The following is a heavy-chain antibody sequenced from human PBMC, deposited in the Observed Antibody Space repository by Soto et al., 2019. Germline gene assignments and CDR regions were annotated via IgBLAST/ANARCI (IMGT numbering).Heavy chain of an antibody. CDR2: INHSGST. CDR1: GGSFSGYY. Sequence: AETLSLTCAVYGGSFSGYYWSWILQPPGKGREWIGEINHSGSTKYNPSLKRRVTISVDTSKNQFPLKLSSVTAADTAVYYCARGCDRIAAAGRRWFDPWGQGSLVTVSS. V-gene: IGHV4-34*01. CDR3: ARGCDRIAAAGRRWFDP. D-gene: IGHD6-13*01. J-gene: IGHJ5*02.